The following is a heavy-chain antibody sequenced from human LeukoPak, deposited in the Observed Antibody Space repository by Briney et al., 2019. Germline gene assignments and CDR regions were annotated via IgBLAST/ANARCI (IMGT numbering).Heavy chain of an antibody. CDR1: GFIVSDFA. J-gene: IGHJ4*02. V-gene: IGHV3-30-3*01. CDR3: ARDGSEFGGVFYYFDY. CDR2: ISYDGSNQ. Sequence: SLSLSCAASGFIVSDFAMHWIRQVPGKGLDWVVVISYDGSNQFYADSVKGRFTISRDKSKNSVYLQMNSLRSEDTAVYYCARDGSEFGGVFYYFDYWGQGTLVTVSS. D-gene: IGHD3-16*01.